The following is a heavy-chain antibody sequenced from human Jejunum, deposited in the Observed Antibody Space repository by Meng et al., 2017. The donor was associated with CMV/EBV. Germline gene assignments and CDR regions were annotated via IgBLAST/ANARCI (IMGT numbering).Heavy chain of an antibody. J-gene: IGHJ4*02. CDR1: AYTFAGYY. V-gene: IGHV1-2*06. Sequence: QVQLVQSGAEVTKPGASVKVSCKASAYTFAGYYMHWVRQAPGQGLEWMGRINPNSGGANYAQKFQGRVTMTRDTSISTAYMELSRLRSDDTAVYYCAASPGYFDSSGELYRGQGTLGTVS. CDR3: AASPGYFDSSGELY. CDR2: INPNSGGA. D-gene: IGHD3-22*01.